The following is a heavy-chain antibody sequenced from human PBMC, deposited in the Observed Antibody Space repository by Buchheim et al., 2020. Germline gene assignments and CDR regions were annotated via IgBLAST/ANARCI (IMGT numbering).Heavy chain of an antibody. Sequence: EVQLLESGGGLVQPGGSLRLSCAASGFTFSNYAMTWVRQAPGKGLQWVSTISGNGGSTYYAESVKGRLTISRDNSKNKLFLQMNTLGVDDTALYYCAKSLGGTYYDVSDYWGQGTL. J-gene: IGHJ4*02. CDR3: AKSLGGTYYDVSDY. D-gene: IGHD1-26*01. CDR2: ISGNGGST. CDR1: GFTFSNYA. V-gene: IGHV3-23*01.